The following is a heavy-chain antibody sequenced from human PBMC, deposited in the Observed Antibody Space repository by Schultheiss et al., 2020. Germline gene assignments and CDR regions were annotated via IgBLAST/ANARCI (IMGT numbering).Heavy chain of an antibody. CDR1: GYSFTSYW. J-gene: IGHJ6*02. V-gene: IGHV5-51*01. CDR2: IYPGDSDT. CDR3: ARHNSGSYYTAPLKYYYYGMDV. D-gene: IGHD1-26*01. Sequence: GESLKISCKGSGYSFTSYWIGWVRQMPGKGLEWMGIIYPGDSDTRYSPSFQGQVTISADESISTAYLQWSSLKASDTAMYYCARHNSGSYYTAPLKYYYYGMDVWGQGTTVTVSS.